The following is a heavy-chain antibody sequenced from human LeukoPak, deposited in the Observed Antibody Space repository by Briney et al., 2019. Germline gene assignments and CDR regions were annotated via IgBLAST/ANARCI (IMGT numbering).Heavy chain of an antibody. V-gene: IGHV4-39*01. Sequence: SETLSLTCTVSGGSISGSSYYWGWIRQPPGEGLEWIGSIYRDGSTYYNPSLKSRVTISVDTSKNQFSLKLSSVTAADTAVYYCTRRAYCSGGTCYSDYWGQGTLVTVSS. D-gene: IGHD2-15*01. CDR1: GGSISGSSYY. CDR3: TRRAYCSGGTCYSDY. J-gene: IGHJ4*02. CDR2: IYRDGST.